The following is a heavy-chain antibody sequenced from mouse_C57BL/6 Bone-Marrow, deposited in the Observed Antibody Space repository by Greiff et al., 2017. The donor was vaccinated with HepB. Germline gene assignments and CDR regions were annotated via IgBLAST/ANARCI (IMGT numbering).Heavy chain of an antibody. Sequence: DVMLVESGGGLVKPGGSLKLSCAASGFTFSDYGMHWVRQAPEKGLEWVAYISSGSSTIYYADTVKGRFTISRDNAKNTLFLQMTSLRSEDTAMYYCAVYSNSYYYAMDYWGQGTSVTVSS. J-gene: IGHJ4*01. D-gene: IGHD2-5*01. CDR2: ISSGSSTI. CDR1: GFTFSDYG. V-gene: IGHV5-17*01. CDR3: AVYSNSYYYAMDY.